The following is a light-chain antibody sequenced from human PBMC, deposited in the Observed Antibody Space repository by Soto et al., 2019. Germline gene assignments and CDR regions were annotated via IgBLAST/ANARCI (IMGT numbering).Light chain of an antibody. V-gene: IGLV2-14*01. Sequence: QSVLTQPASVSGSPGQSITISCTGTSSDIGAYDYVSWYQQYPGRVPKLLIDEVTNRPSGVSDRFSGSKSGNSASLTISGLQTEDVADYYCSSHAGSSAFYVFGTGTKLTVL. CDR3: SSHAGSSAFYV. J-gene: IGLJ1*01. CDR2: EVT. CDR1: SSDIGAYDY.